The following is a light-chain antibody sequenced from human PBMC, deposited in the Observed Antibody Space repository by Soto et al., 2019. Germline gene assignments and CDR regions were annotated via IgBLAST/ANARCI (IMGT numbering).Light chain of an antibody. CDR3: QQYNSYST. Sequence: DIQMTQSPSTLSASVGDRLTITCRASQSINSYLAWYQQKPGKAPKLLIYKASNLESGVPSRFSGSGSGTEFTLTISSLQPDDFATYYCQQYNSYSTFGQGTKVEIK. CDR1: QSINSY. V-gene: IGKV1-5*03. J-gene: IGKJ1*01. CDR2: KAS.